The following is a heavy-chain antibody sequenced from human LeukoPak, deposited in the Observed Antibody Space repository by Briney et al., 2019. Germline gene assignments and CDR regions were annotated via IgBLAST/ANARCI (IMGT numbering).Heavy chain of an antibody. CDR2: IFYSGST. Sequence: SETLSLTCTVSGGSVSSGSYYWSWIRQPPGKGLEWIGYIFYSGSTNYNPSLKSRDTMSIGTSKDQFSLKLNSVTAADTAVYYCARDRYALTFDYWGQGILVTVSS. CDR3: ARDRYALTFDY. D-gene: IGHD3-16*01. V-gene: IGHV4-61*01. J-gene: IGHJ4*02. CDR1: GGSVSSGSYY.